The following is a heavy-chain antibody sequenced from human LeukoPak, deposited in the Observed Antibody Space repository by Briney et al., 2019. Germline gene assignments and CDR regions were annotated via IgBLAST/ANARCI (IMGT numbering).Heavy chain of an antibody. CDR1: GFTFSSYS. CDR2: IKKRQDGGTA. V-gene: IGHV3-15*01. Sequence: GGSLRLSCAASGFTFSSYSMNWVRQPPGKGLEWVGRIKKRQDGGTADYAAPVKGRFTISRDDSTATLYLQMNSLRAEDTAIYYCTTLIAGWGQGTLVTVSS. D-gene: IGHD2-15*01. CDR3: TTLIAG. J-gene: IGHJ4*02.